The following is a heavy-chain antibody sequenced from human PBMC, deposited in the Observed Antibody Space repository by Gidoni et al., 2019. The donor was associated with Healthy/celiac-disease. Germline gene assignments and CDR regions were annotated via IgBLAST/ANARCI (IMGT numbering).Heavy chain of an antibody. CDR1: GGTFRSYA. D-gene: IGHD4-17*01. CDR3: ARARSTVTQRYFDY. CDR2: ISPIFGTA. Sequence: QVQLVQSGAEVKKPGSSVTVSCKASGGTFRSYAISWVRQAPGQGLVWMGGISPIFGTANYAQKFQGRVTITADKSTSTAYMELSSLRSEDTAVYYCARARSTVTQRYFDYWGQGTLVTVSS. V-gene: IGHV1-69*06. J-gene: IGHJ4*02.